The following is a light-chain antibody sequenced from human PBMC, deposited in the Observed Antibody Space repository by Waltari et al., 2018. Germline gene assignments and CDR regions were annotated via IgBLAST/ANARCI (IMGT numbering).Light chain of an antibody. J-gene: IGKJ4*01. CDR1: QDISYF. CDR3: QQYSLDPST. CDR2: DAS. V-gene: IGKV1-16*02. Sequence: DIQMTQSPSSLSASVGDRVTITCRARQDISYFLAWFQQKPGKAPQSLIYDASTLQSTVPSKFSGRGFGTEFNLTINSLQPEDFGTYYCQQYSLDPSTFGGGTRVHIK.